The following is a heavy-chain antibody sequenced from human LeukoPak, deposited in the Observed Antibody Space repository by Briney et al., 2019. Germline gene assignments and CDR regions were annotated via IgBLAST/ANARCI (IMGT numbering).Heavy chain of an antibody. Sequence: GGSLRLSCAASGFTFSSYAMHWVRQAPGKGLEWVAVISYDGSNKYYADSVKGRFTISRDNSKNTLYLQMNSLRAEDTAVYYCARDGGLDIVVVPAAIAYDAFDIWGQGTMVTVSS. D-gene: IGHD2-2*02. CDR3: ARDGGLDIVVVPAAIAYDAFDI. V-gene: IGHV3-30-3*01. CDR2: ISYDGSNK. J-gene: IGHJ3*02. CDR1: GFTFSSYA.